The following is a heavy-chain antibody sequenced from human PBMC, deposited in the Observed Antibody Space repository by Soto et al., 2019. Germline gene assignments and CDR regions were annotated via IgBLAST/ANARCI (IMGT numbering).Heavy chain of an antibody. V-gene: IGHV3-30*18. D-gene: IGHD2-21*02. J-gene: IGHJ4*02. CDR2: ISYDGSNK. Sequence: QVQLVESGGGVVQPGRSLRLSCAASGFTFSSYGMHWVRQAPGKGLEWVAVISYDGSNKYYADSVKGRFTISRDNSKNTLYLQMNSLRAEDTAVYYCAKGDPRVLVTEMGLDYWGQGTLVTVSS. CDR3: AKGDPRVLVTEMGLDY. CDR1: GFTFSSYG.